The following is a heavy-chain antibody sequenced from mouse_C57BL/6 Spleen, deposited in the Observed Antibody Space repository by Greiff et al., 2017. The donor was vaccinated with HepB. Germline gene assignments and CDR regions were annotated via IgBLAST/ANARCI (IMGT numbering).Heavy chain of an antibody. CDR2: IRSKSNNDAT. Sequence: EVKLMESGGGLVQPKGSLKLSCAASGFSFNTYAMNWVRQAPGKGLEWVARIRSKSNNDATYYADSVKDRFTISRDNSESLLYLQMNNLKTEDTAMYYCVRGGGSYGYFDYWGQGTTLTVSS. D-gene: IGHD1-1*02. CDR3: VRGGGSYGYFDY. J-gene: IGHJ2*01. CDR1: GFSFNTYA. V-gene: IGHV10-1*01.